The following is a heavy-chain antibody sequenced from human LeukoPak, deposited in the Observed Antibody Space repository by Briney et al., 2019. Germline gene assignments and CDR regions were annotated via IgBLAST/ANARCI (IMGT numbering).Heavy chain of an antibody. D-gene: IGHD4-17*01. CDR3: AGDALIDYGDYVAIDAFDI. V-gene: IGHV3-48*03. CDR1: GFIFSNYE. Sequence: GGSLRLSCTASGFIFSNYEMNWVRQAPGKGLEWVSYISSSGSAIYYADSVKGRFTISRDNAKNSLYLQMNSLRAEDTAVYYCAGDALIDYGDYVAIDAFDIWGQGTMVTVSS. J-gene: IGHJ3*02. CDR2: ISSSGSAI.